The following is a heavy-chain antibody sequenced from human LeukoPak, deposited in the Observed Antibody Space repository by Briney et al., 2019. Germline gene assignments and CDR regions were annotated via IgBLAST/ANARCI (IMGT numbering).Heavy chain of an antibody. CDR1: GFTFSGYS. CDR3: ARAHNWKYGTFDY. V-gene: IGHV3-21*01. D-gene: IGHD1-7*01. J-gene: IGHJ4*02. Sequence: NPGGSLRLSCAASGFTFSGYSMNWVRQAAGKGLEWVSCIISSISYISYADSVKGRFTISRDNAKNSLYLQMNSLRVEDTAVYYCARAHNWKYGTFDYWGQGTLVTVSS. CDR2: IISSISYI.